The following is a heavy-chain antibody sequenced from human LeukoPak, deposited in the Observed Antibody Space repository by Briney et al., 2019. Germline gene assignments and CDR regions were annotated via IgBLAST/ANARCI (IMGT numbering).Heavy chain of an antibody. V-gene: IGHV3-11*01. Sequence: GGSLRLSCAASGFTFSDYYMSWIRQAPGKGLEWVSYISSSGSTLYDADSVRGRFTFSRHNAKNSLYLQMNSMRADDAVVYYGARHRGSYIDHWGQGTLVTLSS. CDR3: ARHRGSYIDH. CDR1: GFTFSDYY. D-gene: IGHD1-26*01. CDR2: ISSSGSTL. J-gene: IGHJ4*02.